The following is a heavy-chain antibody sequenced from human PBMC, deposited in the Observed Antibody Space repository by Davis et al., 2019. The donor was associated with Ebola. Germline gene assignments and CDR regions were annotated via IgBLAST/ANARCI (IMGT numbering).Heavy chain of an antibody. CDR2: IYYSGST. CDR3: ARVYLHTIFGVVIPPEGYYYYMDV. V-gene: IGHV4-61*08. CDR1: GGSISSGDYY. D-gene: IGHD3-3*01. J-gene: IGHJ6*03. Sequence: SETLSLTCTVSGGSISSGDYYWSWIRQPPGKGLEWIGYIYYSGSTNYNPSLKSRVTISVDTSKNQFSLKLSSVTAAGTAVYYCARVYLHTIFGVVIPPEGYYYYMDVWGQGTTVTVS.